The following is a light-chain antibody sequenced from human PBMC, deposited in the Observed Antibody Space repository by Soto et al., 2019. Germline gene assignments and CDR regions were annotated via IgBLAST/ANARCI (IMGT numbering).Light chain of an antibody. Sequence: DIQMTQSPSSLSASVGDRVTITCRASQSISSYLNWYQQKPGKAPKLLIYAASSLQSGVPSRFSGSGSGTDFPLTISSLQPEDFATYYCQQSYSTPGTFGQGTKVKIK. CDR2: AAS. CDR3: QQSYSTPGT. J-gene: IGKJ1*01. CDR1: QSISSY. V-gene: IGKV1-39*01.